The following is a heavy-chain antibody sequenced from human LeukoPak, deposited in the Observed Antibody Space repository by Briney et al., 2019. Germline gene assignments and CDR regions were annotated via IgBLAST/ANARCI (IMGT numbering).Heavy chain of an antibody. D-gene: IGHD2/OR15-2a*01. CDR3: ARSALGTFYFDY. V-gene: IGHV6-1*01. CDR2: TYYRSKWSN. J-gene: IGHJ4*02. CDR1: GDSVSSNSAA. Sequence: SQTLSLTCAIFGDSVSSNSAAWNWIRQSPSRGLEWLGRTYYRSKWSNDFAVSVKSRITINPDTSKNQFSLQLNSVTPEDTAVYYCARSALGTFYFDYWGQGTLVTVSS.